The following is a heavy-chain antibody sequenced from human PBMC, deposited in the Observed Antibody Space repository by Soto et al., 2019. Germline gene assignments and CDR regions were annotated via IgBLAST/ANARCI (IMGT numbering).Heavy chain of an antibody. Sequence: SETLSLTCTVSGGSISSGGYYWSWIRQHPGKGLEWIGYIYYSGSTYYNPSLKSRVTISVDTSKNQFSLKLSSVTAADTAVYYCARDTRRWGIAAALTGFDPWGKGTLVTVSS. D-gene: IGHD6-13*01. CDR1: GGSISSGGYY. CDR2: IYYSGST. CDR3: ARDTRRWGIAAALTGFDP. V-gene: IGHV4-31*03. J-gene: IGHJ5*02.